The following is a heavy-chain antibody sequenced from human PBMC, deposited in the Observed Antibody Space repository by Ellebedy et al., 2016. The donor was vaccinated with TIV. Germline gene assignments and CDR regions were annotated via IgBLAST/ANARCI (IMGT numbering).Heavy chain of an antibody. CDR2: ISAYNGNS. V-gene: IGHV1-18*04. D-gene: IGHD6-19*01. Sequence: ASVKVSCKASGYTFTSYGFSWVRQAPGQGLEWMGWISAYNGNSNFAQKLQGRVTMTTDTSTSTAYMELRSLRSDDTAVYYCARCAVNSGPPDYWGQGTLVTVSS. J-gene: IGHJ4*02. CDR3: ARCAVNSGPPDY. CDR1: GYTFTSYG.